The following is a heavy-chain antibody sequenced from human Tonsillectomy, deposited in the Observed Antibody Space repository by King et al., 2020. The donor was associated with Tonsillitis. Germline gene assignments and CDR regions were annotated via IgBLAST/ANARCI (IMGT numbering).Heavy chain of an antibody. J-gene: IGHJ4*02. V-gene: IGHV3-11*06. D-gene: IGHD3-22*01. Sequence: HVQLVESGGGLVKPGGSLSLSCAVSGFTFSDYYMGWIRQAPGKGLDWISYITGGGSYTNYADSEKGRFTISRDNAKNSLYLQMNRLRPEDTAVYYCASSGYGCYPYFDYWGQGTLVTVSS. CDR3: ASSGYGCYPYFDY. CDR1: GFTFSDYY. CDR2: ITGGGSYT.